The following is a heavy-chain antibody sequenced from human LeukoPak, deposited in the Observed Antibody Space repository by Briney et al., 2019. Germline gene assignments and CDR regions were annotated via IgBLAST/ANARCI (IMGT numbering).Heavy chain of an antibody. Sequence: PGGSLRLSCAASGFTFSSYEMNWVRQAPGKGLEWVSAINWNGGSTGYADSVKGRFTISRDNAKNSLYLQMNSLRAEDTALYYCARGRVTVVRGVDITSYYFDYWGQGTLVTVSS. CDR3: ARGRVTVVRGVDITSYYFDY. J-gene: IGHJ4*02. V-gene: IGHV3-20*04. CDR1: GFTFSSYE. CDR2: INWNGGST. D-gene: IGHD3-10*01.